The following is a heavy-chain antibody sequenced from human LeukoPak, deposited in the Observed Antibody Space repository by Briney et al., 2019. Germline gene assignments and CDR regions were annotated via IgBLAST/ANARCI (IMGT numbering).Heavy chain of an antibody. D-gene: IGHD4-17*01. CDR1: GGSISSYY. CDR2: IYYSGST. Sequence: PSETLSLTCTVSGGSISSYYWSWIRQPPGKGLEWIGYIYYSGSTNCNPSLKSRVTISVDTSKNQFSLKLSSVTAADTAVYYCARDRDYGDYGFDYWGQGTLVTVSS. V-gene: IGHV4-59*01. J-gene: IGHJ4*02. CDR3: ARDRDYGDYGFDY.